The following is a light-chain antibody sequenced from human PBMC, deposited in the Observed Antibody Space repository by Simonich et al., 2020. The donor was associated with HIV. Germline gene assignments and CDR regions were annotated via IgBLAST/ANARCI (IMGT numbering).Light chain of an antibody. V-gene: IGLV2-23*01. CDR1: SSDVGKYNL. CDR3: CSYAGSSSFWV. Sequence: QSALTQPASVSGSPGQSITISCTGTSSDVGKYNLVSWYQHHPGKAPKLMISEGTRRPSGVSNRFSGAMSGNTASLTISGLQAEDEADYYCCSYAGSSSFWVFGGGTKLTVL. J-gene: IGLJ3*02. CDR2: EGT.